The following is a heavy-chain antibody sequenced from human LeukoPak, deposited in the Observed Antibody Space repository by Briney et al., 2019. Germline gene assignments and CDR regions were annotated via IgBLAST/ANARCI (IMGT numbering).Heavy chain of an antibody. CDR3: ASLYGSGDY. D-gene: IGHD3-10*01. CDR1: GGSFSGYY. V-gene: IGHV4-34*01. CDR2: INHSGST. J-gene: IGHJ4*02. Sequence: SETLSLTCAVYGGSFSGYYWSWIRQPPGKGLEWIGEINHSGSTNYNPSLKSRVTISVDASKNQFSLKLSSVTAADTAVYYCASLYGSGDYWGQGTLVTVSS.